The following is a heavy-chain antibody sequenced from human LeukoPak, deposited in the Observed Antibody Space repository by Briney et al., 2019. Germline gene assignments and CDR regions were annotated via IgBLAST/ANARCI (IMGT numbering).Heavy chain of an antibody. CDR1: GYTFTSYD. D-gene: IGHD3-10*01. J-gene: IGHJ6*03. CDR2: MNPNSGNT. V-gene: IGHV1-8*01. Sequence: ASVKVSCKASGYTFTSYDINWVRQATGQGLEWMGWMNPNSGNTGYAQKFQGRVTMTRNTSISTAYKELSSLRSEDTAVYYCARELRAVTYYYYYMDVWGKGTTVTVSS. CDR3: ARELRAVTYYYYYMDV.